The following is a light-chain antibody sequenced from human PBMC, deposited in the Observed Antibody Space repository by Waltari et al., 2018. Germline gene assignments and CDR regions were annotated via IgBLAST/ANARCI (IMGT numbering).Light chain of an antibody. Sequence: CRARQMVSSSYLAWYQQKPGQAPRLLIYGASSRATGIPDRFSGSGSGTDFTLTISRLEPEDFAVYYCQQYGSSPYTFGRGTKLEIK. CDR2: GAS. CDR3: QQYGSSPYT. V-gene: IGKV3-20*01. J-gene: IGKJ2*01. CDR1: QMVSSSY.